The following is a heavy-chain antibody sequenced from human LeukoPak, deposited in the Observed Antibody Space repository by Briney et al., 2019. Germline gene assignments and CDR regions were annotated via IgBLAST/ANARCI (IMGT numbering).Heavy chain of an antibody. D-gene: IGHD1-26*01. J-gene: IGHJ4*02. Sequence: GGSLRLSCAASGFTFSSYSMNWVRQAPGKGLEWVSYISSSSSTIYYADSVKGQFTISRDNAKNSLYLQMNSLRAEDTAVYYCAGQGYSGSYYLDYWGQGTLVTVSS. CDR3: AGQGYSGSYYLDY. CDR1: GFTFSSYS. V-gene: IGHV3-48*01. CDR2: ISSSSSTI.